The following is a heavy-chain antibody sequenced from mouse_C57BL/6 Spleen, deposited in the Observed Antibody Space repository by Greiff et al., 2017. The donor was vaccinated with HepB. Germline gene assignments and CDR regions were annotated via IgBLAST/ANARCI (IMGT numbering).Heavy chain of an antibody. D-gene: IGHD2-5*01. Sequence: EVQLVESGAELVRPGASVKLSCTASGFNIKDDYMHWVKQRPEQGLEWIGWIDPENGDTEYASKFQGKATITADTSSNKAYLQLSSLTSEDTAFYYVTPGSYYSNSWFAYWGQGTLVTVSA. CDR2: IDPENGDT. CDR3: TPGSYYSNSWFAY. CDR1: GFNIKDDY. V-gene: IGHV14-4*01. J-gene: IGHJ3*01.